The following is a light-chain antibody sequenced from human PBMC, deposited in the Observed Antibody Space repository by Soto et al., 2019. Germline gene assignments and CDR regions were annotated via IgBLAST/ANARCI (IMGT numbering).Light chain of an antibody. CDR3: QQGKTFPFT. CDR2: TVS. CDR1: HGVSGW. Sequence: IQMTQSPRSVSASVGDTVTLSCQTSHGVSGWLAWYQQKPGKAPTLLIYTVSNLQSGVPSRFSGSGSGTDFSLTITNLQPEDFATSFCQQGKTFPFTFGPGTKVEVK. J-gene: IGKJ3*01. V-gene: IGKV1-12*01.